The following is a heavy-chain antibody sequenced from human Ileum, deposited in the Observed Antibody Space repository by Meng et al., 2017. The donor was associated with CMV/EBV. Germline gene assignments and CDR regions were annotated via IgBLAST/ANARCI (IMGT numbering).Heavy chain of an antibody. D-gene: IGHD3-3*01. CDR2: INPNSGGT. Sequence: ASVKVSCKASGYTFTGYYMHWVRQAPGQGLEWMGWINPNSGGTNYAQKFQGRATMTRDTSISTAYMELSRLRSDDTAVYYCARVGDFWSGYYKETNYFDYWGQGTLVTVSS. CDR1: GYTFTGYY. V-gene: IGHV1-2*02. J-gene: IGHJ4*02. CDR3: ARVGDFWSGYYKETNYFDY.